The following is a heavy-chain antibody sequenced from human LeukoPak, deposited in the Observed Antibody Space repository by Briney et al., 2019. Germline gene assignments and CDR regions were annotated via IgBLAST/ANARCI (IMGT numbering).Heavy chain of an antibody. D-gene: IGHD3-10*01. CDR3: ARLLGVPYGSGSSYYFDY. Sequence: GGSLRLSCAASGFTFTTYWMSWVRQAPGKGLEWVANMKPDGSEIFSVDSVKGRFTISRDNAKNSLYLQMNSLRAEDTAVYYCARLLGVPYGSGSSYYFDYWGQGTLVTVSS. J-gene: IGHJ4*02. V-gene: IGHV3-7*01. CDR1: GFTFTTYW. CDR2: MKPDGSEI.